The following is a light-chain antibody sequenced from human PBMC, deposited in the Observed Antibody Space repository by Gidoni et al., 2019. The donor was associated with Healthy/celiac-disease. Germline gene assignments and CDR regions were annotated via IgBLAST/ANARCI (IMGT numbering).Light chain of an antibody. Sequence: DIQMTQSPSTLPASVGDRVTITCRASQSQKAPKLLIYKASSLESGVPSRFSGSGSGTEFTLTISSLQPDDFATYYCQQYNSYSRTFGQGTKVEIK. CDR3: QQYNSYSRT. V-gene: IGKV1-5*03. CDR2: KAS. CDR1: QSQ. J-gene: IGKJ1*01.